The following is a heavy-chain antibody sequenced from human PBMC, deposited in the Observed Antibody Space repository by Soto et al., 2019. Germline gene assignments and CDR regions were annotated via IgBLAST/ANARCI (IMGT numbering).Heavy chain of an antibody. Sequence: QVPLVQSGAEVKKPGASVKVSCKASGYTFTSYGISWVRQAPGQGLEWMGWISAYNGNTNYAQKLQGRVTMTTDTSTSTAYMELRSLRSDDTAVYYCARDLYGDIVVVPAAYWGQGTLVTVSS. CDR1: GYTFTSYG. V-gene: IGHV1-18*01. CDR2: ISAYNGNT. CDR3: ARDLYGDIVVVPAAY. D-gene: IGHD2-2*01. J-gene: IGHJ4*02.